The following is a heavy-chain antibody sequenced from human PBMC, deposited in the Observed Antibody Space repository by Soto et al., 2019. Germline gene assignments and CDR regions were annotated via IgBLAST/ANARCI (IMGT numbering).Heavy chain of an antibody. V-gene: IGHV1-18*04. CDR1: GYTFTSYG. J-gene: IGHJ6*02. CDR3: ARRRGYSSVPDLSYYGMDV. CDR2: ISAYNGNT. Sequence: ASVKVSCKASGYTFTSYGISWVRQAPGQGLEWMGWISAYNGNTNYAQKLQGGVTMTTDTSTSTAYMELRSLRSDDTAVYYCARRRGYSSVPDLSYYGMDVWGQGTTVTVSS. D-gene: IGHD6-19*01.